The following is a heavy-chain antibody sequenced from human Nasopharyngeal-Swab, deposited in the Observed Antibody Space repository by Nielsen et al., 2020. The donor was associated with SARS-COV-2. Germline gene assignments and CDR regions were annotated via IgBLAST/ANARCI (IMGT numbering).Heavy chain of an antibody. J-gene: IGHJ4*02. CDR1: EFTMSRNG. Sequence: GGSLRLSCAASEFTMSRNGMHWVRKAPGKGLEWVAYISSSSSTSYYADSVKGRFTISRDNPKNSLYLQMNSLRDEETALYYCARNVAIVGATLENWGQGTLVTVSS. D-gene: IGHD1-26*01. CDR3: ARNVAIVGATLEN. CDR2: ISSSSSTS. V-gene: IGHV3-48*02.